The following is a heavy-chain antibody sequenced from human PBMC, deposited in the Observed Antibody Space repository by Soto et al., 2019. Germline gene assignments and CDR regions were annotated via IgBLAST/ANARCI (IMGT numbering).Heavy chain of an antibody. J-gene: IGHJ4*02. V-gene: IGHV1-18*01. Sequence: GGSVNVSCKASGYTFTSYGVSWVRQAPGQGLEWMAWINPYNGNTKYAEKFLGRVTVTTDTSTATAYMEVRSLTSDDTAVFYCARVGVGLAAPRVWPYWGQGTPVTVSS. CDR3: ARVGVGLAAPRVWPY. CDR2: INPYNGNT. D-gene: IGHD6-13*01. CDR1: GYTFTSYG.